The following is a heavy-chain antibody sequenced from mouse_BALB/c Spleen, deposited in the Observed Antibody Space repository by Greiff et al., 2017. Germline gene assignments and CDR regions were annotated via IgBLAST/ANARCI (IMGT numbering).Heavy chain of an antibody. CDR3: ARYGNYAY. J-gene: IGHJ2*01. CDR1: GYTFTSYW. CDR2: INPSNGRT. V-gene: IGHV1S81*02. D-gene: IGHD2-1*01. Sequence: VQLQQSGAELVKPGASVKLSCKASGYTFTSYWMHWVKQRPGQGLEWIGEINPSNGRTNYNEKFKSKATLTVDKSSSTAYMQLSSLTSEDSAVYYCARYGNYAYWGQGTTLTVSS.